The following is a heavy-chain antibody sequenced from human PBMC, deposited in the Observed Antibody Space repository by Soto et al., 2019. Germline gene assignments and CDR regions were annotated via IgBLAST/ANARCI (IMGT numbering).Heavy chain of an antibody. CDR2: ITSTGSTR. V-gene: IGHV3-48*03. Sequence: EVQLVESGGGLVQPRGSLRLSCAASGFTFSSYEMNWVRQAPGKGLEWVSDITSTGSTRYYADSVKGRFTISRDNAKNSLYLQMNRLRAEDTAVYYCARGYCTSSACHWNFDYWGQGTLVTVSS. D-gene: IGHD2-8*02. J-gene: IGHJ4*02. CDR3: ARGYCTSSACHWNFDY. CDR1: GFTFSSYE.